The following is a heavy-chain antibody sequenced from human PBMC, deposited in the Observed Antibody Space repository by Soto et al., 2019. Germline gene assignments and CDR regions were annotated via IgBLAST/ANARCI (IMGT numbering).Heavy chain of an antibody. CDR2: IYHTGAT. V-gene: IGHV4-30-4*08. Sequence: WTWLHQPPGKGLEWIGHIYHTGATYYNPSLESRAIMSVDTSNNQFSLKLSSVTAADTAVFYCARGAVVNLVRGIMGGNWFDPWGQGTLVTVSS. J-gene: IGHJ5*02. D-gene: IGHD3-10*01. CDR3: ARGAVVNLVRGIMGGNWFDP.